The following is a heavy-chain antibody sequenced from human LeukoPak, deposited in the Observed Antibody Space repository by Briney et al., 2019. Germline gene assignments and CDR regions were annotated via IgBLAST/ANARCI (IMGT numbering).Heavy chain of an antibody. D-gene: IGHD3-3*01. Sequence: PGGSLRLSCVASDFTFSNYWMSWVRQAPGKGLEWVGNLKQDGSEIYYLDSVKGRFTISRDNANNSLSLQMNSLRAEDTAVYYCVRDFRYDFWSGYGDYWGQGTLVTVSS. CDR2: LKQDGSEI. CDR3: VRDFRYDFWSGYGDY. CDR1: DFTFSNYW. V-gene: IGHV3-7*01. J-gene: IGHJ4*02.